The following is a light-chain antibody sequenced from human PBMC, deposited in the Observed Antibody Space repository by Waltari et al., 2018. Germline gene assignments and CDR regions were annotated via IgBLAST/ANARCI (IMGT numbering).Light chain of an antibody. Sequence: QSVLTQPPSVSAAPGQRGTISCSGGSSNIGHNYVSWYRQFPGTAPKLLIYEDNERPSGVPGRFSGSKSGTSATLDITGLQAGDEADYYCGTWDSSLSGAVFGGGTHLTVL. CDR3: GTWDSSLSGAV. CDR1: SSNIGHNY. CDR2: EDN. V-gene: IGLV1-51*02. J-gene: IGLJ7*01.